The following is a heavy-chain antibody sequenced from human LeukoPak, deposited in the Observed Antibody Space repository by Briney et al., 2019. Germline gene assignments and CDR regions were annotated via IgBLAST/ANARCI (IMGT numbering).Heavy chain of an antibody. CDR1: GFTFSSCA. CDR2: ISSDGNNK. V-gene: IGHV3-30*03. Sequence: GGSLRLSCTTSGFTFSSCAMHWVRQAPGKGLEWVAVISSDGNNKYSADSVKGRFTISRDNSKNTLYLQLNSLRAEDTAVYYCARVDGIAVTNRAIDFWGQGALVTVS. CDR3: ARVDGIAVTNRAIDF. D-gene: IGHD4-17*01. J-gene: IGHJ4*02.